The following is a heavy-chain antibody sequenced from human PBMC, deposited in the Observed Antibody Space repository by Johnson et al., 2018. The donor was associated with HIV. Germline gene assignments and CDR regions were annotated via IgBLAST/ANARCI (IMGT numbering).Heavy chain of an antibody. V-gene: IGHV3-74*02. CDR2: INSDGSST. J-gene: IGHJ3*02. Sequence: VQLVESGGGLVKAGGSLRLSCAASGFTFSDHYMTWIRQAPGKGLVWVSRINSDGSSTSYADSVKVRFTTSRDNAKNTLFLQMNSLRAEDTAVYYCASLRDACDIWGQVTMVSVSS. CDR3: ASLRDACDI. CDR1: GFTFSDHY.